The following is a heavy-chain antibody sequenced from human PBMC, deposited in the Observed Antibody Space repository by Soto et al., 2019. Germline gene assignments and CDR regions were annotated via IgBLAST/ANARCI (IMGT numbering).Heavy chain of an antibody. CDR1: GASISIGGYF. J-gene: IGHJ6*02. CDR2: IYYNGST. D-gene: IGHD3-10*01. CDR3: ASDEYYGSEIDFYYYGLDA. Sequence: QVQLQESGPGLVKPSQTLSLTCTVSGASISIGGYFWSWIRQHPGKCLEWIGHIYYNGSTYYNPSLKGRVTIAVDTSKNQFSLRLTSVTAADTAVYFCASDEYYGSEIDFYYYGLDAWGQGTTVTVSS. V-gene: IGHV4-31*03.